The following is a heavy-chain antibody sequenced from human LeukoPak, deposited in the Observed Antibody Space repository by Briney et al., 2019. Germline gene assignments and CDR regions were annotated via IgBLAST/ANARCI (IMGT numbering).Heavy chain of an antibody. CDR2: VNHSGST. CDR3: ARDLIVGVPAATVDYYYYGMDV. J-gene: IGHJ6*02. CDR1: GGSFSGYY. D-gene: IGHD2-2*01. V-gene: IGHV4-34*01. Sequence: SETLSLTCAVYGGSFSGYYWSWIRQPPGKGLEWIGEVNHSGSTNYNPSLKSRVTISVDTSKNQFSLKLSSVTAAETAVYYCARDLIVGVPAATVDYYYYGMDVWGQGTTVTASS.